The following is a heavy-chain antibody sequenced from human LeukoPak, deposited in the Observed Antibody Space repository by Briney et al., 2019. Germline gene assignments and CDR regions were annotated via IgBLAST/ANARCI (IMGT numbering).Heavy chain of an antibody. V-gene: IGHV1-8*01. Sequence: ASVKVSCKASGYTFTRYDINWVRQATGQGLEWMGWMNPNSGNRGYAQKFQGRVTMTTNPSISTAYMELSSLRSEDTAVYYCARANGDYDYWSQGTLVTVSS. J-gene: IGHJ4*02. D-gene: IGHD4-17*01. CDR2: MNPNSGNR. CDR1: GYTFTRYD. CDR3: ARANGDYDY.